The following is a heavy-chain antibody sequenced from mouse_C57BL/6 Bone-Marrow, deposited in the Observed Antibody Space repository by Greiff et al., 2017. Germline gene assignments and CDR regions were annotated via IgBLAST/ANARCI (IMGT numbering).Heavy chain of an antibody. V-gene: IGHV10-3*01. Sequence: EVHVVESGGGLVQPTGSLTLSCAASGFTFNTYAMHWVRQAPGKGLEWVARIRSKSSNYAKYYADSVKDRFTISRDDSQSKLYLQMNNLKTEDTAKYYSVRKNAMDYWGQETSVTVSS. CDR3: VRKNAMDY. CDR2: IRSKSSNYAK. J-gene: IGHJ4*01. CDR1: GFTFNTYA.